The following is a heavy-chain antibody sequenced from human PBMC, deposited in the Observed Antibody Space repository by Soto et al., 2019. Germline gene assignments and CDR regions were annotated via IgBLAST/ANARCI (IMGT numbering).Heavy chain of an antibody. Sequence: SGPTLVNPTQTLTLTCTFSGFSLSTSGVGVGWIRQPPGKALEWLAVIYWDDDKRYSPSLKNRLTITKDTSKNQVVLTMTNMDPVDTGTYYCKRARGWFGDQKRTYDYWGQGTLVTVSS. CDR1: GFSLSTSGVG. V-gene: IGHV2-5*02. D-gene: IGHD3-10*01. J-gene: IGHJ4*02. CDR3: KRARGWFGDQKRTYDY. CDR2: IYWDDDK.